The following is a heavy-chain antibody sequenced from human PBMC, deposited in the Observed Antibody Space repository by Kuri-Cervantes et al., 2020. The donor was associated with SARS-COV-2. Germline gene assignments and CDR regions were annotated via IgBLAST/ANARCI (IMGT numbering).Heavy chain of an antibody. CDR3: ARPGGLLDV. CDR1: GESFSGYY. V-gene: IGHV4-34*01. J-gene: IGHJ6*04. D-gene: IGHD3/OR15-3a*01. Sequence: GSLRLSCAFYGESFSGYYWNWIRQSPGKGLEWIGEVNHRGSTNYNPSLKSRVTISVDTSSKQFSLKLSSVTAADTVVYYCARPGGLLDVWGKGTTVTVSS. CDR2: VNHRGST.